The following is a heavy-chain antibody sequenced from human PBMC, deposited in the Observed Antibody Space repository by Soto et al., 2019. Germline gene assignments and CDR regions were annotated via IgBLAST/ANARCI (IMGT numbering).Heavy chain of an antibody. D-gene: IGHD6-13*01. V-gene: IGHV3-21*01. CDR1: GFTFSSYS. CDR3: ARGYSSSWYWNY. J-gene: IGHJ4*02. Sequence: GGSLRLSCAASGFTFSSYSMNWVRQDPGKGLEWVSSISSSSSYIYYADSVKGRFTISRDNAKNSLYLQMNSLRAEDTAFYYCARGYSSSWYWNYWGQGTLVTVSS. CDR2: ISSSSSYI.